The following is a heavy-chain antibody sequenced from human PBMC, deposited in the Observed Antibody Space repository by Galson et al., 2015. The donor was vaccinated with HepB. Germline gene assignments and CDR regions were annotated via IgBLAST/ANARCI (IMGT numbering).Heavy chain of an antibody. CDR3: ARGLTETTGYFDY. Sequence: SLRLSCAASGLTFSPYAVHWVRQAPGEGREWVAVISYDGSNKHYGDSVKGRFSISGDNSKSTLYLQMNSLTVDDTAVYYCARGLTETTGYFDYWGQGTLVTVSS. CDR2: ISYDGSNK. J-gene: IGHJ4*02. V-gene: IGHV3-30-3*01. D-gene: IGHD4-17*01. CDR1: GLTFSPYA.